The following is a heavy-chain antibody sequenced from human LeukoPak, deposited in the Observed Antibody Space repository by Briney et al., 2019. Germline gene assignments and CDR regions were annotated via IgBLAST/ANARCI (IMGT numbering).Heavy chain of an antibody. V-gene: IGHV3-74*01. CDR2: INSDWSTT. J-gene: IGHJ4*02. D-gene: IGHD6-13*01. Sequence: GGSLRLSCAASGFSLSSYWMHWVRQAPGKGLVWVSRINSDWSTTNYADSVKGRFTVSRDNAKNTLYLQMNRLRAEDTAVHYCARRQYRSSWYYFDYWGQGTLVTVSS. CDR3: ARRQYRSSWYYFDY. CDR1: GFSLSSYW.